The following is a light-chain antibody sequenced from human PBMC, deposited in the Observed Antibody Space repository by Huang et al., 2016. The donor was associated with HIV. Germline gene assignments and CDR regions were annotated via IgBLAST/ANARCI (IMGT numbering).Light chain of an antibody. CDR2: ATS. CDR3: QQYYSFPLT. V-gene: IGKV1-8*01. J-gene: IGKJ1*01. Sequence: AIRITQSPSSLSATTGDKVFITCRASQDINTCLAWYQQKPGKPPRLQIYATSTLQSGVPSRFRGSGSGTDFTLTITHLQSEDFATYYCQQYYSFPLTFGQGSQVEV. CDR1: QDINTC.